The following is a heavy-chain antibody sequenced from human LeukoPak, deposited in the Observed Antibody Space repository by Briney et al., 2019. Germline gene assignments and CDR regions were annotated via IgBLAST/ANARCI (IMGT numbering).Heavy chain of an antibody. D-gene: IGHD2-15*01. CDR2: INHSGST. CDR1: GGSFSGYY. J-gene: IGHJ4*02. V-gene: IGHV4-34*01. CDR3: ARGKPLQYCSGGSCYEGY. Sequence: PSETLSLTCAVYGGSFSGYYWSWIRQPPGKGLEWIGEINHSGSTNYNPSLKSRVTISVDTSKNQSSLKLSSVTAADTAVYCCARGKPLQYCSGGSCYEGYWGQGTLVTVSS.